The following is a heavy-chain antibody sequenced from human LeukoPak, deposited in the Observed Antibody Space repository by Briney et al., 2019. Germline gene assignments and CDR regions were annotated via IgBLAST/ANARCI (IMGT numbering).Heavy chain of an antibody. V-gene: IGHV4-4*07. CDR1: GGSIISYY. Sequence: PSETLSLTCTVSGGSIISYYWSWIRQPAGKGLEWIGRIYTSGSTNYNPSLKSRVTISVDKSKNQFSLKLSSVTAADTAVYYCARDLPPDNWFDPWGQGTLVTVSS. J-gene: IGHJ5*02. CDR3: ARDLPPDNWFDP. CDR2: IYTSGST.